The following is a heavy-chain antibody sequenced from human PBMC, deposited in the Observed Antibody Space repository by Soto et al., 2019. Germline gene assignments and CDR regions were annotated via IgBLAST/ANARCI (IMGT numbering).Heavy chain of an antibody. J-gene: IGHJ3*02. D-gene: IGHD3-3*01. CDR1: GYTFTSNG. V-gene: IGHV1-18*01. Sequence: GASVKVSCEASGYTFTSNGISWVRQAPGQGLEWMGWISTYNGNTNYAQKLQGRVTMTTDTSTSTAYMELRSLRSDDTAVYYCARALVPILEWLWSAFDIWGQGTMVTVSS. CDR3: ARALVPILEWLWSAFDI. CDR2: ISTYNGNT.